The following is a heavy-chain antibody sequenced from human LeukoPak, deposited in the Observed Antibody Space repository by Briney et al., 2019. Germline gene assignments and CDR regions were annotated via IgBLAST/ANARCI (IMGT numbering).Heavy chain of an antibody. V-gene: IGHV3-21*01. CDR1: GFTFSSYS. CDR3: ARRGLYIAAAGYYYGMDV. Sequence: PGGSLGLSCAASGFTFSSYSMNWVRQAPGKGLEWVSSISSSSSYIYYADSVKGRFTISRDNAKNSLHLQMNSLRAEDTAVYYCARRGLYIAAAGYYYGMDVWGQGTTVTVSS. D-gene: IGHD6-13*01. J-gene: IGHJ6*02. CDR2: ISSSSSYI.